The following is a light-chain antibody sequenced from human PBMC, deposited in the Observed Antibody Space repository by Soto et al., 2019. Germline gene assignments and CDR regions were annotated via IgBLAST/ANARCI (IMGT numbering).Light chain of an antibody. CDR2: AAS. CDR1: QSISSD. CDR3: QHSYSTPLTT. Sequence: DIQMTQSPSYLSASVGDRVTITCRASQSISSDLNWYQQKPGKAPKLLIYAASSLPSGVPSRFSGSGSGTDFTLTISSLQPEDFATYYCQHSYSTPLTTFGQGTRLETK. V-gene: IGKV1-39*01. J-gene: IGKJ5*01.